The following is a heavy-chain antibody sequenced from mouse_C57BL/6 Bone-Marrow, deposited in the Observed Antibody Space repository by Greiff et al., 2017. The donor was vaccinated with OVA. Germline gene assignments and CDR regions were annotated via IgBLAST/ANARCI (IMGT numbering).Heavy chain of an antibody. CDR2: ISRGGSYT. CDR3: ARRGGNYDD. Sequence: EVQLVESGGDLVKPGGSLKLSCAASGFTFSSYGMSWVRQTPDQRLEWVATISRGGSYTYYPDRVKGRSPISRDNAKNTLYLQMSRLTSEDTAMYYCARRGGNYDDWGQGTTLTVAS. V-gene: IGHV5-6*02. J-gene: IGHJ2*01. D-gene: IGHD1-1*01. CDR1: GFTFSSYG.